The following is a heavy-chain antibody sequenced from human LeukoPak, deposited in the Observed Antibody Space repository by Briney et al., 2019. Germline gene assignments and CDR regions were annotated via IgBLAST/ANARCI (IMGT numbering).Heavy chain of an antibody. J-gene: IGHJ5*02. D-gene: IGHD6-19*01. CDR2: FNPTYSTP. Sequence: GASMKLSCKASGYTSSNYCIHWLRQAPGQGFEWMGIFNPTYSTPIYAQTFEGRVTMTSDMSTSTFYMELSTLRSEDTAVYYCARDSSGWYVGGHNWFDPWGQGTLVTVSS. CDR3: ARDSSGWYVGGHNWFDP. V-gene: IGHV1-46*01. CDR1: GYTSSNYC.